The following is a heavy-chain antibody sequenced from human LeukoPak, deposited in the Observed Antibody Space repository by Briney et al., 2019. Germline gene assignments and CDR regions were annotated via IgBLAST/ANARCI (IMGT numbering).Heavy chain of an antibody. V-gene: IGHV1-69*13. Sequence: GASVKVSCKASGGTFSSYAISWVRQAPGQGLEWMGGIIPIFGTANYAQTFQGRVTITADESTSTAYMELSSLRSEDTAVYYCAVRYYYYGMDVWGQGTTVTVSS. J-gene: IGHJ6*02. CDR3: AVRYYYYGMDV. CDR2: IIPIFGTA. CDR1: GGTFSSYA.